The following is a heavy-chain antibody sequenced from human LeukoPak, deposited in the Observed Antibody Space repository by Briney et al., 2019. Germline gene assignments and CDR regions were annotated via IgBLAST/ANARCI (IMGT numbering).Heavy chain of an antibody. Sequence: GGSLRLSCVASGFTFSSNYMSWVRQAPGKGLEWVANIKEDARAYSYVDSVKGRFTISRDNAKNSLYLQVNSLRAEDTAVYYCARWRKDSSGWSMDYWGQGTLVTVSS. J-gene: IGHJ4*02. CDR1: GFTFSSNY. CDR2: IKEDARAY. CDR3: ARWRKDSSGWSMDY. D-gene: IGHD6-19*01. V-gene: IGHV3-7*01.